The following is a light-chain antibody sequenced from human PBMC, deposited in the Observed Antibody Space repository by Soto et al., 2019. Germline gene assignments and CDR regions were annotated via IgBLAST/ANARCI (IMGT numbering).Light chain of an antibody. J-gene: IGLJ1*01. CDR1: SSNIGAGYD. V-gene: IGLV1-40*01. CDR2: SNS. CDR3: QSYDSRLSGFYV. Sequence: QSALTQPPSVSGAPGQRVTISCTGSSSNIGAGYDVHWYQQLPGRAPKLLIYSNSNRPSGVPDRFSGSRSGTSASLAITGLQAEVGAVYSCQSYDSRLSGFYVFGTGTKVTVL.